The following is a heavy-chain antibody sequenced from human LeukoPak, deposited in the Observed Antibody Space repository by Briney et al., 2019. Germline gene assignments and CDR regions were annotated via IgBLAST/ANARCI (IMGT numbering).Heavy chain of an antibody. V-gene: IGHV3-23*01. Sequence: GGSLRLSCAASGFTFSSYAMSWVRQAPGKGLEWVSAISGSGGSTYYADSVKGRFTISRDNSKNTLYLQMNSLRAEDTAVYYCAEAPHGFVVVPAAIDYWGQGTLVTVSS. J-gene: IGHJ4*02. D-gene: IGHD2-2*01. CDR3: AEAPHGFVVVPAAIDY. CDR2: ISGSGGST. CDR1: GFTFSSYA.